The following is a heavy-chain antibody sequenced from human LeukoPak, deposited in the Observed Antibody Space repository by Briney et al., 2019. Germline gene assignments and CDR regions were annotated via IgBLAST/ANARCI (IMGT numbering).Heavy chain of an antibody. Sequence: SETLSLTCTVSGGSISSSSYYWGWIRQPPGKGLEWIGSIYYSGSTYYNPSLKSRVTISVGTSKNQFSLKLSSVTAADTAVYYCARSPYYYDSSGSRGAFDIWGQGTMVTVSS. CDR3: ARSPYYYDSSGSRGAFDI. V-gene: IGHV4-39*07. CDR2: IYYSGST. J-gene: IGHJ3*02. CDR1: GGSISSSSYY. D-gene: IGHD3-22*01.